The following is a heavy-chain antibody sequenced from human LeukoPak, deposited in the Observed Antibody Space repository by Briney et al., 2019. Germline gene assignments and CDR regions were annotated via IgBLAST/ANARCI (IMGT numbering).Heavy chain of an antibody. CDR2: ISWNSGSI. V-gene: IGHV3-9*01. J-gene: IGHJ3*02. D-gene: IGHD3-3*01. CDR1: GFTFSSYA. Sequence: PGGSLRLSCAASGFTFSSYAMNWVRQAPGKGLEWVSGISWNSGSIGYADSVKGRFTISRDNAKNSLYLQMNSLRAEDTALYYCAKVHYDFWTGPDAFDIWGQGTMVTVSS. CDR3: AKVHYDFWTGPDAFDI.